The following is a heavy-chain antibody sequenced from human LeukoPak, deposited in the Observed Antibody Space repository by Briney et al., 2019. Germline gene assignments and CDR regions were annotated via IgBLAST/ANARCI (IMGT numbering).Heavy chain of an antibody. J-gene: IGHJ4*02. CDR1: GGSFSGYY. D-gene: IGHD5-18*01. CDR2: INHSGST. CDR3: ARGGYSYLFDY. Sequence: SETLSLTCAVYGGSFSGYYWSWIRQPPGKGLEWIGEINHSGSTNYNPSLKSRVTISVDTSKNQFSLKLSSVTAADTAVYYCARGGYSYLFDYWGQGALVTVSS. V-gene: IGHV4-34*01.